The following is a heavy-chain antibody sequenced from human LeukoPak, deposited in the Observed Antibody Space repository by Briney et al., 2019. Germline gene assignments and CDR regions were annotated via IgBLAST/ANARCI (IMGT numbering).Heavy chain of an antibody. CDR2: ISSSSSYI. CDR1: GFIFSSYA. J-gene: IGHJ4*02. D-gene: IGHD3-3*01. Sequence: GGSLGLSCAASGFIFSSYAMNWVRQAPGKGPEWVSCISSSSSYIYYADSVKGRFTISRDNAKNSLNLEMNSLRVEDTAVYYCAREGGSYYDFWSGNGYWGQGTLVTVSS. V-gene: IGHV3-21*01. CDR3: AREGGSYYDFWSGNGY.